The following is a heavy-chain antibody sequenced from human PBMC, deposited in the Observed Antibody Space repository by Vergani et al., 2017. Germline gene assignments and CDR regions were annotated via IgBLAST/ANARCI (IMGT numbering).Heavy chain of an antibody. J-gene: IGHJ4*02. Sequence: QVQLQESGPGLVKPSETLSLTCAVSGYSISSGYYCGWIRQPPGKGLEWIGSIYHSGSTYYNPSLKSRVTISVDTSKNQFSLKLSSVTAADTAVYYCARNSGYDSVIXFDYWGQGTLVTVSS. CDR3: ARNSGYDSVIXFDY. CDR2: IYHSGST. V-gene: IGHV4-38-2*01. CDR1: GYSISSGYY. D-gene: IGHD5-12*01.